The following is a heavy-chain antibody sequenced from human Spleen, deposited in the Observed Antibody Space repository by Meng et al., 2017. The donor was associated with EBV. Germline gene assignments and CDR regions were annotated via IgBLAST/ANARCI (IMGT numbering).Heavy chain of an antibody. CDR2: IDYSGST. Sequence: QLHVEGAGQGLAKPPPSLSPICTASGGSIRRSSYYWGWIRQPPGKGLEWIGRIDYSGSTYYNPSLKSRVTISVVTSTSQFSLKLSSVTAADTAVYYCARGHLDTAMVDYYFDYWGQGALVTVSS. CDR3: ARGHLDTAMVDYYFDY. D-gene: IGHD5-18*01. V-gene: IGHV4-39*07. J-gene: IGHJ4*02. CDR1: GGSIRRSSYY.